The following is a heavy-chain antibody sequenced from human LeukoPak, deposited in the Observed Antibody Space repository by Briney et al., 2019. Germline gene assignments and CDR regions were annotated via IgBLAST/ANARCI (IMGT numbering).Heavy chain of an antibody. J-gene: IGHJ3*02. V-gene: IGHV3-23*01. CDR1: GFTFSSYA. D-gene: IGHD6-19*01. CDR3: ARVKSYSSGGLDAFDI. CDR2: ISGSGGST. Sequence: GGSLRLSCAASGFTFSSYAMSWVRQAPGKGLEWVSSISGSGGSTYYADSVKGRFTISRDNSKNTLYLQMNTLRAGDTAVYYCARVKSYSSGGLDAFDIWGQGTMVTVSS.